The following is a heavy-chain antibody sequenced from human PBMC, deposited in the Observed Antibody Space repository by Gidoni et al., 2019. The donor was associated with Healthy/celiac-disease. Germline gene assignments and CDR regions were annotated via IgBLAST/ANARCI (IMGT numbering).Heavy chain of an antibody. D-gene: IGHD3-10*01. V-gene: IGHV4-34*01. CDR3: ARVPSAYYYGSGTPDY. Sequence: QVQLQQWGAGLWKPSETLSLTCAVYGGSFSGYYWSWIRQPPGKGLEWIGEINHSGSTNYNPSLKSRVTISVDTSKNQFSLKLSSVTAADTAVYYCARVPSAYYYGSGTPDYWGQGTLVTVSS. J-gene: IGHJ4*02. CDR1: GGSFSGYY. CDR2: INHSGST.